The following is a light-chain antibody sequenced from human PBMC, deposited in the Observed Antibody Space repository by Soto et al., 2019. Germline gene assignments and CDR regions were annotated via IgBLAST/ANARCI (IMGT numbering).Light chain of an antibody. V-gene: IGKV3-11*01. CDR1: QSVSTY. CDR3: QPRSHWRPGAT. J-gene: IGKJ4*01. CDR2: DAS. Sequence: VLTQSPATLSLSPGERATRSCRASQSVSTYLAWYQHKPGQAPRLLIYDASIRATGTPARFSGGGSGTDFTLTISSLAPEDLAVYYCQPRSHWRPGATSGGGNTVEIK.